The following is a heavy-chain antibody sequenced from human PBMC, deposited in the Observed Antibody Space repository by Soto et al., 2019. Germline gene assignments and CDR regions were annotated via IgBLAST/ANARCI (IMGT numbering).Heavy chain of an antibody. CDR1: GFSLSTSGVG. CDR2: IYWDDDK. V-gene: IGHV2-5*02. J-gene: IGHJ4*02. D-gene: IGHD3-10*01. Sequence: QITLKESGPTLVKPTQTLTLTCTFSGFSLSTSGVGVGWIRQPPGKALEWLALIYWDDDKRYSPSLKSRLTITKDPSKTPVVLTMTNMDPVDTATYYCAHFCFGELLYRYWGQGTLVTVSS. CDR3: AHFCFGELLYRY.